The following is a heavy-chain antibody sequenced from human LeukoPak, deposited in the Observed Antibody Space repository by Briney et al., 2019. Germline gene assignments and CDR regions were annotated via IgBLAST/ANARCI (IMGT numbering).Heavy chain of an antibody. CDR3: ARQTGSGLFILP. D-gene: IGHD3/OR15-3a*01. Sequence: SETLSLTCTVSGVSISSSNSYWGWIRQPPGKGLEWIGSIYYTGNTYYNASLKSRVTISIDTSKNQISVRLTSVTATDTAIYYCARQTGSGLFILPGGQGTLVTVSS. V-gene: IGHV4-39*01. J-gene: IGHJ4*02. CDR2: IYYTGNT. CDR1: GVSISSSNSY.